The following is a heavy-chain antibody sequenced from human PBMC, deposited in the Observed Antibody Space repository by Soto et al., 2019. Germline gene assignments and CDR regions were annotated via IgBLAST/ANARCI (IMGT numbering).Heavy chain of an antibody. CDR2: INPSDSHT. CDR1: GYTLTNHW. CDR3: ARHASYYVSSGYFGTY. D-gene: IGHD3-22*01. V-gene: IGHV5-10-1*01. Sequence: GVSLKISCQMSGYTLTNHWITWVGQMPGKGLEWMGRINPSDSHTNYSPSFQGHVTMSVDKSISTGYLQWSSLKASDSAMYYCARHASYYVSSGYFGTYWGHGTLATVSS. J-gene: IGHJ4*01.